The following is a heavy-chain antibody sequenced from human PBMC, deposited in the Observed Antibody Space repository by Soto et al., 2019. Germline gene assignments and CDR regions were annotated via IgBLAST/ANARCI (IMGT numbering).Heavy chain of an antibody. CDR1: GFTFSAYG. Sequence: PGGSVRLSCASSGFTFSAYGMHWVRQAPGKGLEWVALIWYDGSGKYYADSVRGRFTTSRDNSKNTLYLQMDSLSADDTAVYYCARVALPDFWSGSYPDYWGQGTPVTVSS. D-gene: IGHD3-3*01. V-gene: IGHV3-33*01. CDR3: ARVALPDFWSGSYPDY. J-gene: IGHJ4*02. CDR2: IWYDGSGK.